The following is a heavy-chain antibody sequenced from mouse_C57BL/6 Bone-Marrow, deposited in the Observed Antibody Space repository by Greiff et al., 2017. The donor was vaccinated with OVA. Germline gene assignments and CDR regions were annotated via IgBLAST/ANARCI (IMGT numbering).Heavy chain of an antibody. V-gene: IGHV1-63*01. D-gene: IGHD1-1*01. CDR2: IYPGGGYT. Sequence: QVQLKESGAELVRPGTSVKMSCKASGYTFTNYWIGWAKQRPGHGLEWIGDIYPGGGYTNYNEKFKGKATLTADKSSSTAYMQFSSLTSEDSAIYYCARSYYGGGYAMDYWGQGTSVTVSS. J-gene: IGHJ4*01. CDR3: ARSYYGGGYAMDY. CDR1: GYTFTNYW.